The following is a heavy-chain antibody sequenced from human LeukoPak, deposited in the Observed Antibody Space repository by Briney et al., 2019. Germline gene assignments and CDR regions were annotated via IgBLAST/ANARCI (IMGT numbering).Heavy chain of an antibody. J-gene: IGHJ6*02. D-gene: IGHD3-22*01. Sequence: ASVKVSCKASGYTFTGYYMHWVRQASGQGLEWMGWINPNSGGTNYAQKFQGWVTMTRDTSISTAYMELSRLRSDDTAVYYCAVPYYYDSSGYLYGMDVWGQGTTVTVSS. V-gene: IGHV1-2*04. CDR2: INPNSGGT. CDR3: AVPYYYDSSGYLYGMDV. CDR1: GYTFTGYY.